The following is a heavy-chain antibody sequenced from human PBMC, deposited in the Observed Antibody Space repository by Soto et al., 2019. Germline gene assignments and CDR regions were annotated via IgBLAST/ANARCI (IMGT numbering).Heavy chain of an antibody. D-gene: IGHD1-7*01. J-gene: IGHJ6*02. V-gene: IGHV2-5*02. CDR3: AGGNYESGLDV. Sequence: QITLKESGPTLVTPTQALTLTCSFCGCSRNTNGMAVGWIRQRPRKALEWIAFSYWVEDKRSSPSLKTRMTATTDTSKNAVVLTLTNPAPLDTGTNNSAGGNYESGLDVWGQGTTVSVSS. CDR2: SYWVEDK. CDR1: GCSRNTNGMA.